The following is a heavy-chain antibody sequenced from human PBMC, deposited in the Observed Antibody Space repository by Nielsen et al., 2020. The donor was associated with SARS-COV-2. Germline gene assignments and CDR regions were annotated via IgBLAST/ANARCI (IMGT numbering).Heavy chain of an antibody. CDR3: ARARGAHVITMIVVVDAFDI. D-gene: IGHD3-22*01. V-gene: IGHV1-18*01. Sequence: WVRQAPGQGLEWMGWISAYNGNTNYAQKLQGRVTMTTDTSTSTAYMELRSLRSDDTAVYYCARARGAHVITMIVVVDAFDIWGQGTMVTVSS. CDR2: ISAYNGNT. J-gene: IGHJ3*02.